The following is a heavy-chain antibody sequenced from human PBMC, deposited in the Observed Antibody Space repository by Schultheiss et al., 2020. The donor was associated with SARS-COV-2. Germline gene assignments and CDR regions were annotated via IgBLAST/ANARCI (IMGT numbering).Heavy chain of an antibody. D-gene: IGHD2-2*01. CDR1: GFTFSSYA. V-gene: IGHV3-30*04. CDR2: ISYDGSNK. CDR3: ARGGGYCSSTSCLSDDAFDI. Sequence: GGSLRLSCAASGFTFSSYAMHWVRQAPGKGLEWVAVISYDGSNKYYADSVKGRFTISRDNSKNTLYLQMNSLRAEDTAVYYCARGGGYCSSTSCLSDDAFDIWGQGTTVTVSS. J-gene: IGHJ3*02.